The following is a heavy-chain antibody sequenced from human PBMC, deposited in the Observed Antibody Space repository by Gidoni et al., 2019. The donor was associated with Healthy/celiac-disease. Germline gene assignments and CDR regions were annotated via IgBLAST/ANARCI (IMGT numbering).Heavy chain of an antibody. CDR3: ARASSPIDY. Sequence: EVQLVESGGGLVKPGGSLSLSCAASGFTFSSYSMNWVRQAPGKGLEWVSSISSSRSYIYYADSVKGRFTISRDNAKNSLYLQMNSLRAEDTAVYYCARASSPIDYWGQGTLVTVSS. J-gene: IGHJ4*02. D-gene: IGHD6-13*01. CDR1: GFTFSSYS. CDR2: ISSSRSYI. V-gene: IGHV3-21*01.